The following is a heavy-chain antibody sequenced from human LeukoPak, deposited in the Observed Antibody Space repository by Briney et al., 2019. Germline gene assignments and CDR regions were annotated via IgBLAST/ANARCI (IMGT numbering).Heavy chain of an antibody. CDR3: TRENRPFCPFAF. Sequence: SETLSLTCGVSGGSIDITNYWSWVRQAPGKGLEWIGEISHDGTVNYNPSLRSRVAMSLDRANNQFSLSLTSVTAADTAVYYCTRENRPFCPFAFWGQGVLVTVSS. CDR1: GGSIDITNY. V-gene: IGHV4-4*02. D-gene: IGHD2/OR15-2a*01. CDR2: ISHDGTV. J-gene: IGHJ4*02.